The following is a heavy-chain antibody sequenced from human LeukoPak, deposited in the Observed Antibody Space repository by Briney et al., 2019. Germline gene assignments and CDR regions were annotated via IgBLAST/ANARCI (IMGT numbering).Heavy chain of an antibody. J-gene: IGHJ6*03. D-gene: IGHD5-12*01. CDR1: GGSFRSYY. CDR3: ARMTYDNTAYYYYMDV. CDR2: IYYTGST. Sequence: SETLSLTCAVYGGSFRSYYWSWIRQPPGKGLEWIGYIYYTGSTNYNPSLKSRVTMSLDTSKNQFSLNLRSVTAADTAVYYCARMTYDNTAYYYYMDVWGKGTTVTISS. V-gene: IGHV4-59*01.